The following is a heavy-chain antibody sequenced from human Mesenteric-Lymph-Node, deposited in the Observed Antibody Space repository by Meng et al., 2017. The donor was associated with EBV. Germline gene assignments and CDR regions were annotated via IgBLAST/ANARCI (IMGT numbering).Heavy chain of an antibody. CDR3: AGHVGRGGDY. CDR2: INHSGNT. J-gene: IGHJ4*02. CDR1: GGSFSDYY. D-gene: IGHD3-10*01. V-gene: IGHV4-34*01. Sequence: VQLQQWGAGLLKPSGPLSPTCAVYGGSFSDYYWSWIRQPPGKGLEWIGEINHSGNTHNNPSLKSRVSMSVDTSKNQFSLKLDSVTAADTAMYYCAGHVGRGGDYWDQGALVTVSS.